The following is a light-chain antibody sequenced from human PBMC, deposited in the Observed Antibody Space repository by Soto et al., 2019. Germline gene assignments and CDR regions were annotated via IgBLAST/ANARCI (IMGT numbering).Light chain of an antibody. Sequence: IVWTQSPDTLSLSPGERATLSCRASQSVSSNYLAWYQQKLGQAPRLRIYDASRRATGIPDRLSGSGSGTDFTLTISRKEPEDFVVYYCQQYGRSPTFGQGTKVDIK. J-gene: IGKJ1*01. CDR1: QSVSSNY. CDR3: QQYGRSPT. CDR2: DAS. V-gene: IGKV3-20*01.